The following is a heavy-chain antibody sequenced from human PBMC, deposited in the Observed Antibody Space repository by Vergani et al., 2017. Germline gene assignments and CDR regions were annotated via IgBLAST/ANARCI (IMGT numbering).Heavy chain of an antibody. CDR3: AKVSNFWSGYFYFDP. V-gene: IGHV3-23*04. CDR1: GFTFSSYA. CDR2: ISGSGCST. J-gene: IGHJ5*02. Sequence: VQLVQSGGGLVQPGGSLRLSCAASGFTFSSYAMSWVRQAPGKGLEWVSTISGSGCSTYYADSVKGRFTLARDNSKNTLYLQMNSLRAEDTAVYYCAKVSNFWSGYFYFDPWGQGTLVTVSS. D-gene: IGHD3-3*01.